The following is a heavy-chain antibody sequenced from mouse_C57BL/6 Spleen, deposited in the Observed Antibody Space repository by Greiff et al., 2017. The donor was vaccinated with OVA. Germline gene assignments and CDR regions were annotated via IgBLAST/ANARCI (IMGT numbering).Heavy chain of an antibody. CDR1: GYTFTDHT. CDR2: INPSDGST. J-gene: IGHJ1*03. CDR3: AVSCYGNWYFDV. Sequence: VQLQQSDAELVKPGASVKISCKASGYTFTDHTINWMKQRTEKGLEWIGEINPSDGSTKYNEKFKGKATLTADKSSSTAYMQLNSLTSEDSAVYFCAVSCYGNWYFDVWGTGTTLTVSS. D-gene: IGHD2-1*01. V-gene: IGHV1-78*01.